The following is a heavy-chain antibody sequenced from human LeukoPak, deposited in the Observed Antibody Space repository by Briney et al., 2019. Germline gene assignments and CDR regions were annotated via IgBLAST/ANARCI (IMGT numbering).Heavy chain of an antibody. D-gene: IGHD3-9*01. V-gene: IGHV3-15*01. CDR3: TVASYYDILTGYSSNSE. CDR1: GFTFSSYW. CDR2: IKSKTDGGTT. Sequence: GGSLRLSCAASGFTFSSYWMNWVRQAPGKGLEWVGRIKSKTDGGTTDYAAPVKGRFTISRDDSKNTLYLQMNSLKTEDTAVYYCTVASYYDILTGYSSNSEWGQGTLVTVSS. J-gene: IGHJ4*02.